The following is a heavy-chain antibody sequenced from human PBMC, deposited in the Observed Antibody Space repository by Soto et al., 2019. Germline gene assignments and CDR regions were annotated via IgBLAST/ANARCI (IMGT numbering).Heavy chain of an antibody. V-gene: IGHV1-2*04. CDR2: INPNSGGT. CDR1: GYTFTGYY. D-gene: IGHD3-9*01. CDR3: ARGLNYDILTGYCNAHYYAMDV. Sequence: ASVKVSCKASGYTFTGYYMHWVRQAPGQGLEWMGWINPNSGGTNYAQKFQGWVTMTRDTSISTAYMELSRLRSDDTAVYYCARGLNYDILTGYCNAHYYAMDVWGQGTTATV. J-gene: IGHJ6*02.